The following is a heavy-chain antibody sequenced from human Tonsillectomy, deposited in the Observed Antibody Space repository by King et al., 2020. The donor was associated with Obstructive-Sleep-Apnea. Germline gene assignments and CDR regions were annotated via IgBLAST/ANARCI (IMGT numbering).Heavy chain of an antibody. D-gene: IGHD3-22*01. CDR2: IRSKAYGWTT. V-gene: IGHV3-49*03. CDR3: TSTGSYYDSSGYII. CDR1: GFTFGDYA. Sequence: DVQLVESGGGLVQPGRSLRLSCTASGFTFGDYAMSWFRQAPGKGLEWVGFIRSKAYGWTTEYAASVKGRFTISRDDSKIIAYLQMNSLKTEDTAVYYCTSTGSYYDSSGYIIWGQGTLVTVSS. J-gene: IGHJ4*02.